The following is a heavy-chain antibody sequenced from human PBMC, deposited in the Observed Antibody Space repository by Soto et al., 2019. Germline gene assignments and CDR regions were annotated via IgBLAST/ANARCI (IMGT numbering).Heavy chain of an antibody. J-gene: IGHJ4*02. V-gene: IGHV4-59*08. CDR1: GGSISSYY. CDR2: IYYSGST. CDR3: ARRRGDYVYGY. Sequence: PSETLSLTCTVSGGSISSYYWSWIRQPPGKGLEWIGYIYYSGSTNYNPSLKSRVTISVDTSKNQFSLKLSSVTAADTAVYYCARRRGDYVYGYWGQGTLVTVSS. D-gene: IGHD4-17*01.